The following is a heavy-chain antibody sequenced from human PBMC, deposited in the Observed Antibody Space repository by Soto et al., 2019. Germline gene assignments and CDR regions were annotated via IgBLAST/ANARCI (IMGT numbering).Heavy chain of an antibody. CDR2: IYWDDDK. CDR1: GFSLSTSGVG. J-gene: IGHJ5*02. CDR3: AHRAYYDCWSGYGSNWFDP. D-gene: IGHD3-3*01. Sequence: QITLKESGPTLVKPTQTLTLTCTFSGFSLSTSGVGVGWIRQPPGKALEWLALIYWDDDKRYSPSLRSWLTFTKDTSKIQGVHTMTNMDPVDTATYYCAHRAYYDCWSGYGSNWFDPCGQGNLVTVSS. V-gene: IGHV2-5*02.